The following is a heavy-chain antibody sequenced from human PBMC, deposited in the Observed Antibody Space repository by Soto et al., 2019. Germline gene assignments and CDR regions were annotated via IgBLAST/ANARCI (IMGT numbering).Heavy chain of an antibody. CDR2: ISPYNGYT. J-gene: IGHJ3*02. D-gene: IGHD2-15*01. Sequence: QVQLVQSGVEVKKPGTSAKVSCKASGYTFRRYGINWVRQAPGQSLEWMGWISPYNGYTISAQTLQGRLTMTTDISTSTAYMELRTLRSDDTVVDYCARGALPLSGNSLALEIWGQGTMVTVSS. CDR3: ARGALPLSGNSLALEI. CDR1: GYTFRRYG. V-gene: IGHV1-18*01.